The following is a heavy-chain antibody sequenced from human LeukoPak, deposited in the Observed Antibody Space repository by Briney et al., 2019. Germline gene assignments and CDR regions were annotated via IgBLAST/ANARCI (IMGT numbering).Heavy chain of an antibody. D-gene: IGHD3-3*01. V-gene: IGHV4-38-2*01. CDR2: MYYSGTT. J-gene: IGHJ4*02. CDR1: GYFISSDYY. CDR3: ARLATGDFWSGYIDY. Sequence: SETLSLTCSVSGYFISSDYYWGWIRQPPGKGLEWIGSMYYSGTTYYNSSLKSRLTISVDTSKNQFSLKLSSVTAADTAVYYCARLATGDFWSGYIDYWGQGTLVTVSS.